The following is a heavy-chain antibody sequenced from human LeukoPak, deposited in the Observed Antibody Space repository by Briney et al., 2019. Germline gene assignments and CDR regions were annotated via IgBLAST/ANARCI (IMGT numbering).Heavy chain of an antibody. D-gene: IGHD1-26*01. CDR1: EFSFIGIL. J-gene: IGHJ5*02. Sequence: PGGSLSLTRQASEFSFIGILMHWVRNAPGKGLRGGALIGFDVSKIYYADSVKGRFTISRHNSKNTLYLQMDSLRAEDTAVYYCARGVGGSYSGWFDPWGQGTLVTVSS. V-gene: IGHV3-30*02. CDR2: IGFDVSKI. CDR3: ARGVGGSYSGWFDP.